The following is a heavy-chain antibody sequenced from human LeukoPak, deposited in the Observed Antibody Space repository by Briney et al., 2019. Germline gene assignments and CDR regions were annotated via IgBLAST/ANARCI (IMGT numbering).Heavy chain of an antibody. CDR2: IYYSGST. CDR1: GGSITSYH. J-gene: IGHJ4*02. V-gene: IGHV4-59*08. D-gene: IGHD3-10*01. Sequence: PSETLSLTCTVSGGSITSYHWSWIRQPPGKGLEWIGYIYYSGSTNYNPSLKSRVTISVDTSKNQFSLKLSSVTAADTAVYYCARRGRVSGSFNWSFDYWGQGTLVTVSS. CDR3: ARRGRVSGSFNWSFDY.